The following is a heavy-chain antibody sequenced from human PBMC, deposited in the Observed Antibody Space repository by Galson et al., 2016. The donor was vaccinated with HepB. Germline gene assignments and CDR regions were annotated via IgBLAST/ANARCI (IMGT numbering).Heavy chain of an antibody. D-gene: IGHD5-24*01. CDR3: ARDVQFRLDY. CDR2: ISANSGNP. J-gene: IGHJ4*02. CDR1: GYRFPTYG. V-gene: IGHV1-18*04. Sequence: SVKVSCKVSGYRFPTYGIGWVRQAPGQGLEWLGWISANSGNPYYAQKFQDRVTMTRDTSASTVYMDLRSLGSDATAVYYCARDVQFRLDYWGQGTLVTVSS.